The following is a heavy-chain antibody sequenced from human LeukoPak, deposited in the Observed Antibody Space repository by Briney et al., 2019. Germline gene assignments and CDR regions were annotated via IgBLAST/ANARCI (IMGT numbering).Heavy chain of an antibody. Sequence: GASVKVSCKASGYTFTSYDINWVRQATGQGLEWMGWMNPNSGNTGYAQKFQGRVTMTRNTSISTAYMELSSLRSEDTAVYYCAMAGVGVTSYHDAFDIWGQGTMVTVSS. CDR2: MNPNSGNT. CDR3: AMAGVGVTSYHDAFDI. CDR1: GYTFTSYD. J-gene: IGHJ3*02. V-gene: IGHV1-8*01. D-gene: IGHD6-19*01.